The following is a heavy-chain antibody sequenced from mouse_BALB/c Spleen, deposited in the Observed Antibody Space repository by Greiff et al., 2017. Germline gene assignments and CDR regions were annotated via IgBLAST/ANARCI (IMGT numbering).Heavy chain of an antibody. Sequence: QVQLQQSGAELAKPGASVKMSCKASGYTFTSYWMHWVKQRPGQGLEWIGYINPSTGYTEYNQKFKDKATLTADKSSSTAYMLLSSLTSEDSAVYYCARYKTGNLDYWGQGTSVTVSS. CDR3: ARYKTGNLDY. D-gene: IGHD2-1*01. V-gene: IGHV1-7*01. CDR1: GYTFTSYW. CDR2: INPSTGYT. J-gene: IGHJ4*01.